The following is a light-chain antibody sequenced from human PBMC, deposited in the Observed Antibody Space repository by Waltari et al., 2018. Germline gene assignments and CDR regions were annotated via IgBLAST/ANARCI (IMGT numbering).Light chain of an antibody. Sequence: DIVLTQSPATLSFSPGERATISCRASQSVSSYLAWYQQKPGQAPRLLIYDASNRATGIPARFSGSGSGTDFTLTISSLEPEDFAVYYCQQRSNWLFTFGPGTKVDIK. CDR2: DAS. J-gene: IGKJ3*01. V-gene: IGKV3-11*01. CDR1: QSVSSY. CDR3: QQRSNWLFT.